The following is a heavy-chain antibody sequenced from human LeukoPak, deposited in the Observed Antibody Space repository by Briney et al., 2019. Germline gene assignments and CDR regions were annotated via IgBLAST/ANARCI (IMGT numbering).Heavy chain of an antibody. J-gene: IGHJ3*02. CDR3: ARCSYYYDSSGYDDAFDI. CDR2: IYTSGST. D-gene: IGHD3-22*01. V-gene: IGHV4-61*02. CDR1: GGSISSGSYY. Sequence: SETLSLTCTVSGGSISSGSYYWSWIRQPAGKGLDWIGRIYTSGSTNYNPSLKSRVTISVDTSKNQFSLKLSSVTAADTAVYYCARCSYYYDSSGYDDAFDIWGQGTMVTVSS.